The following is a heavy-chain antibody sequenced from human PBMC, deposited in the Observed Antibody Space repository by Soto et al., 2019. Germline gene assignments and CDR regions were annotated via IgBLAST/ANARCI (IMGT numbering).Heavy chain of an antibody. CDR3: ATAEVDY. V-gene: IGHV3-74*01. CDR1: GFTFENSW. Sequence: PGGSLRLSCAASGFTFENSWMHWLRQAPGKGPEWVSRVTGDGHTTQYVDSVKGRFTVSRDNAKNTLYLQMNCLRAEDTAVYYCATAEVDYWGPGTLVTVSS. CDR2: VTGDGHTT. J-gene: IGHJ4*02.